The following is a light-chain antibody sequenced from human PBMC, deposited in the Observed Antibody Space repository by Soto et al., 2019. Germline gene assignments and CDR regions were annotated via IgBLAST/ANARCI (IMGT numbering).Light chain of an antibody. Sequence: QSALTQPASVSGSPGQSITISCTGTSSDVGAYKYVSWYQQHPGKAPKLMIYEVTNRPSGVSDRFSGSKSGNTASLAISGLRSEDEADYYCAAWDDSLSGWVFGGGTQLTVL. CDR3: AAWDDSLSGWV. CDR1: SSDVGAYKY. CDR2: EVT. V-gene: IGLV2-14*01. J-gene: IGLJ3*02.